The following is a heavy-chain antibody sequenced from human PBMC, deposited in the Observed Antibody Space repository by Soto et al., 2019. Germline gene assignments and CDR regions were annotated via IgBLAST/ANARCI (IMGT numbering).Heavy chain of an antibody. D-gene: IGHD3-22*01. CDR1: GFTFKNYA. J-gene: IGHJ5*02. CDR2: VSGGGSGP. V-gene: IGHV3-23*01. Sequence: EVQLLESGGGLIQRGGSLRLSCVVSGFTFKNYAMTWVQQAPGKGLEWVASVSGGGSGPFYADSVRGRFTISRDNSAHALFLQMTSLRPEDTAVYYCARDQSEVYSSAFNSPLEAWGQGTLVAVSS. CDR3: ARDQSEVYSSAFNSPLEA.